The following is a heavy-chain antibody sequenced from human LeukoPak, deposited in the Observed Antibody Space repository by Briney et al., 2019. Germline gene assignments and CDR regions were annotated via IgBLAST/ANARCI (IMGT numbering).Heavy chain of an antibody. Sequence: SETLSLTCTVSGGSISSSSYYWGWIRQPPGKGLEWIGSIYYSGSTYYNPSLKSRVTISVDTSKNQFSLKLSSVTAADTAVYYCASSGSYRYDAFDIWGQGTMVTVSS. CDR3: ASSGSYRYDAFDI. D-gene: IGHD1-26*01. J-gene: IGHJ3*02. CDR1: GGSISSSSYY. V-gene: IGHV4-39*07. CDR2: IYYSGST.